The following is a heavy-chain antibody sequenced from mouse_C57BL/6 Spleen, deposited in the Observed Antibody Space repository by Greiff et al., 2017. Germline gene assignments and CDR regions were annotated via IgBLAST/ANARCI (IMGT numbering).Heavy chain of an antibody. CDR3: ASHYYGSSFYFDY. D-gene: IGHD1-1*01. J-gene: IGHJ2*01. Sequence: EVMLVESGGGLVKPGGSLKLSCAASGFTFSSYTMSWVRQTPEKRLAWVATISGGGGNTYYPDSVKGRFTISRDNAKNTLYLQMSSLRSEETALYYCASHYYGSSFYFDYWSQGTTLTVSS. CDR2: ISGGGGNT. CDR1: GFTFSSYT. V-gene: IGHV5-9*01.